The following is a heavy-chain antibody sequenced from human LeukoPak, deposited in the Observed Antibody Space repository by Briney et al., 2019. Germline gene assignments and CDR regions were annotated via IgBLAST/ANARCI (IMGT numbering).Heavy chain of an antibody. Sequence: SVKVSRKASGGTFSSYAISWERQAPGQGLEWMGGIIPIFGTANYAQKFQGRVTITADESTSTAYMELSSLRSEDTAVYYCARSRGSCYSCGDYWGQGTLVTVSS. D-gene: IGHD2-15*01. CDR3: ARSRGSCYSCGDY. V-gene: IGHV1-69*13. J-gene: IGHJ4*02. CDR2: IIPIFGTA. CDR1: GGTFSSYA.